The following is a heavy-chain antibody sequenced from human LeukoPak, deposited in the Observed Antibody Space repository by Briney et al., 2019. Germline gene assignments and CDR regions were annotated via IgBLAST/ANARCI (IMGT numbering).Heavy chain of an antibody. D-gene: IGHD3-9*01. CDR2: IRGSGGGT. V-gene: IGHV3-23*01. CDR1: GITFSTYA. J-gene: IGHJ6*03. CDR3: AKDYLDGRDYYYYMDV. Sequence: HPGGSLRLSCAASGITFSTYAMTWVRQAPGKGLEWVSSIRGSGGGTDYADSVKGRFTISRDNSKNTLYLQMNSLRAGDTALYHCAKDYLDGRDYYYYMDVWGKGTTVTVSS.